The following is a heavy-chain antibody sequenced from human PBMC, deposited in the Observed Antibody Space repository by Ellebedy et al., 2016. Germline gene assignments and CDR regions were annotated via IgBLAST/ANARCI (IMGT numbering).Heavy chain of an antibody. Sequence: GGSLRLSCAASGFTLRSYWMHWARQAPGQGLVWVSRISTDGSSTTYADSVKGRFTISRDNAKNTLYLQMNSLRVEDTALYYCTRMGVLPTSYNGMDVWGQGTTVTVSS. J-gene: IGHJ6*02. D-gene: IGHD3-10*01. CDR1: GFTLRSYW. CDR3: TRMGVLPTSYNGMDV. CDR2: ISTDGSST. V-gene: IGHV3-74*01.